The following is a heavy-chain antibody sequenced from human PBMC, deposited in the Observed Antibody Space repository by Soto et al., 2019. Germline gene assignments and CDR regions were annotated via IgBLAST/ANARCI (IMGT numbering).Heavy chain of an antibody. V-gene: IGHV1-69*13. J-gene: IGHJ4*02. CDR3: ARAGEMATAGSTTSPYRFDY. CDR2: IIPIFGTA. CDR1: GGTFSSYA. Sequence: ASVKVSCKASGGTFSSYAISWVRQAPGQGLEWMGGIIPIFGTANYAQKFQGRVTITADESTSTAYMELSSLRSEDTAVYYCARAGEMATAGSTTSPYRFDYWGQGTQVTVSS. D-gene: IGHD5-12*01.